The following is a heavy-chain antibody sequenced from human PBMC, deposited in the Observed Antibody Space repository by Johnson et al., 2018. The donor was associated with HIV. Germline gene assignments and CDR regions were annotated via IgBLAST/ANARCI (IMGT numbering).Heavy chain of an antibody. V-gene: IGHV3-11*04. CDR3: ARLGIVVVTPLDAFDI. CDR1: GFTFRDYY. CDR2: ISSSGSTI. J-gene: IGHJ3*02. D-gene: IGHD3-22*01. Sequence: QVQLVESGGGLVKPGGSLRLSCAASGFTFRDYYMSWIRQAPGKGLEWVSYISSSGSTIYYADTVKGRFTLSRDNAKNSRYLQMNSLRAEDTAVYYCARLGIVVVTPLDAFDIWGQGTMVTVSS.